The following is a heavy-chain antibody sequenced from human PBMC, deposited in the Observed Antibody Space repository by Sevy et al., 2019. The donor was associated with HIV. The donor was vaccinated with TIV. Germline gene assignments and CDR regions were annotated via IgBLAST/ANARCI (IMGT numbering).Heavy chain of an antibody. D-gene: IGHD3-22*01. CDR2: IYYSGST. CDR1: GGTISSSSYY. Sequence: SETLSLTCTVSGGTISSSSYYWGWIRQPPGKGLEWIGSIYYSGSTYYNPSLKSRVTISVDTSKNQFSRKLSSVTDADTAVYYCARHIGDSSEHAFDIWGQGTMVTVSS. J-gene: IGHJ3*02. CDR3: ARHIGDSSEHAFDI. V-gene: IGHV4-39*01.